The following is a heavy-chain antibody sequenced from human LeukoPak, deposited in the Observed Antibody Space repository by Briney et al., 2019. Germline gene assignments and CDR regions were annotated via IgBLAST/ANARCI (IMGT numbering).Heavy chain of an antibody. Sequence: GGSLRLSCAASGFTFSHYWLTWVRQAPGKGLAWVAQINQDGSEEYYMDSVKARFTISRDNAKNSVFLQMNSLRAEDTAVYYCVRDGGVSGYDLLDYWGQGTLVTVSS. CDR1: GFTFSHYW. D-gene: IGHD5-12*01. V-gene: IGHV3-7*01. CDR3: VRDGGVSGYDLLDY. J-gene: IGHJ4*02. CDR2: INQDGSEE.